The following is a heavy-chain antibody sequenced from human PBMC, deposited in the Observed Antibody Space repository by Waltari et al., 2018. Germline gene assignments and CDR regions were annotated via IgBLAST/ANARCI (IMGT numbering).Heavy chain of an antibody. CDR2: INPNSGGT. J-gene: IGHJ6*02. Sequence: QVQLVQSGAEVKKPGASVKVSCKASGYTFTGYYMHWVRQAPGQGLEWMGWINPNSGGTNYAQKFQGRVTMTRDTSISTAYMELSRLRSDDTAVYYCARDIYSIAAAVQTGRYYYYGMDVWGQGTTVTVSS. D-gene: IGHD6-13*01. CDR1: GYTFTGYY. V-gene: IGHV1-2*02. CDR3: ARDIYSIAAAVQTGRYYYYGMDV.